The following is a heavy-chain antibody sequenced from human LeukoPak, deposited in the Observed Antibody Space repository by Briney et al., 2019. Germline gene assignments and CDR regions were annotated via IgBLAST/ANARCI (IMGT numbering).Heavy chain of an antibody. J-gene: IGHJ6*03. V-gene: IGHV4-34*01. Sequence: PSETLSLTCAVYGGSFSGYYWSWIRQPPGKGLEWIGEINHSGSTNYNPSLKSRVTISVDTSKNQFSLKLSSVTAADTAVYYCARDSSYYYYMDVWGKGTTVTVSS. CDR3: ARDSSYYYYMDV. CDR1: GGSFSGYY. D-gene: IGHD2-21*01. CDR2: INHSGST.